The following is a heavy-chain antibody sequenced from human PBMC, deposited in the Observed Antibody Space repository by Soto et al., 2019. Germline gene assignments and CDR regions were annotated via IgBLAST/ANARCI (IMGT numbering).Heavy chain of an antibody. CDR3: ARHATYDFWSGYYVDP. D-gene: IGHD3-3*01. CDR2: IYPRDSDT. CDR1: GYSFPNYW. J-gene: IGHJ5*02. Sequence: ESLKISCKGSGYSFPNYWIAWVRQMPGKGLECMGVIYPRDSDTKYSPSFQGQVTISADKSISTAYLHWSSMKASDTAIYYCARHATYDFWSGYYVDPWGQGTLVTVSS. V-gene: IGHV5-51*01.